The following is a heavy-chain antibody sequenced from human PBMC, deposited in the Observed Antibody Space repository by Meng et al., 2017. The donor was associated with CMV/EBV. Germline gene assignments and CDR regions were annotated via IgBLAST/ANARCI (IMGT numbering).Heavy chain of an antibody. CDR2: INPNSGGT. J-gene: IGHJ5*02. Sequence: ASVKVSCKASGYTFTGYYMHWVRQAPGQGLEWMGWINPNSGGTNYAQKFQGRVTMTRDTSISTAYMELSRLRSDHTAVYYCARGAVVVPAAIVSDWFDPWGQGTLVTVSS. CDR3: ARGAVVVPAAIVSDWFDP. D-gene: IGHD2-2*02. CDR1: GYTFTGYY. V-gene: IGHV1-2*02.